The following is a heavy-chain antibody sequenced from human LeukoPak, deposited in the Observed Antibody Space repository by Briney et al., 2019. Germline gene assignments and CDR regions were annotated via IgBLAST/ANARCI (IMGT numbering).Heavy chain of an antibody. CDR2: ITGSGDNT. CDR1: GSTFSSYA. CDR3: AKAPYSSGWYAFDI. D-gene: IGHD6-19*01. Sequence: GGSLRLSCAASGSTFSSYAMNWVRQAPGKGLEWVSAITGSGDNTYYADSVKGRFTISRDNPKNTLYLQMNSLGAEDTAVYYCAKAPYSSGWYAFDIWGQGTMVTVSS. V-gene: IGHV3-23*01. J-gene: IGHJ3*02.